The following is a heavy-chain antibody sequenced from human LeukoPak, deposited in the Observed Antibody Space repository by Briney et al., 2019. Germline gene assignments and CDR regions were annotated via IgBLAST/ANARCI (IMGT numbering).Heavy chain of an antibody. D-gene: IGHD4-17*01. Sequence: PSETLSLTCTVSGYSISSGSYWGWIRQPPGKGLEWIGNMFHSGDTYRNPSLKSRVTISADTSKNQFSLKLTSVTAADTAVYYCAKVGAYGDYARHDYWGQGTLVTVSS. CDR2: MFHSGDT. CDR1: GYSISSGSY. V-gene: IGHV4-38-2*02. J-gene: IGHJ4*02. CDR3: AKVGAYGDYARHDY.